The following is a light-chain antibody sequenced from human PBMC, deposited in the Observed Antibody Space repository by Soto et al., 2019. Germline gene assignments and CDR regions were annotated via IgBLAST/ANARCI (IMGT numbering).Light chain of an antibody. J-gene: IGLJ2*01. CDR3: CSYAGSYTFGDVV. V-gene: IGLV2-11*01. CDR1: SSDVGGYNY. CDR2: DVS. Sequence: QSVLTQPASVSGSPGQSITISCTGTSSDVGGYNYVSWYQQHPGKAPKLMIYDVSKRPSGVPDRFSGSKSGNTASLTISGLQPEDEADYYCCSYAGSYTFGDVVFGGGTKLTVL.